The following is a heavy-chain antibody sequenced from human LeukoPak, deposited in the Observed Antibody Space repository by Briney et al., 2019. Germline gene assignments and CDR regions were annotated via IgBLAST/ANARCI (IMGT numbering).Heavy chain of an antibody. CDR1: GFTFSSYE. Sequence: GGSLRLSCAASGFTFSSYEMNWVRQAPGKGLEWASYISSSGSTIYYADSVKGRFTISRDNAKNSLYLQMNSLRAEDTAVYYCVETRRYCSGGSCAPRWGQGTLVTVSS. CDR3: VETRRYCSGGSCAPR. V-gene: IGHV3-48*03. D-gene: IGHD2-15*01. J-gene: IGHJ4*02. CDR2: ISSSGSTI.